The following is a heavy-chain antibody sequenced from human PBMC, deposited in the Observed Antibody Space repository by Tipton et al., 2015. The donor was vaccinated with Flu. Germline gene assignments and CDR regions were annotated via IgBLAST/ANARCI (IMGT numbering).Heavy chain of an antibody. V-gene: IGHV4-59*05. CDR3: ARLSYYDVDLKNFYFDY. CDR1: GGSISSYH. D-gene: IGHD3-10*02. J-gene: IGHJ4*02. Sequence: GLVKPSETLSLICTVSGGSISSYHWSWIRQSPGKGLEWLGSIYPSGTTYYNPSLKSRVTISVDTSKSQFSLMLRSVTAADTAVYYCARLSYYDVDLKNFYFDYWGQGALVTVSS. CDR2: IYPSGTT.